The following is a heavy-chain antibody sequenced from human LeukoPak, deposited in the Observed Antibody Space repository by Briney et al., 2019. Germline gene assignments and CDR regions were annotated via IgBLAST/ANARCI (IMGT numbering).Heavy chain of an antibody. D-gene: IGHD6-19*01. CDR1: GGSFSGYY. J-gene: IGHJ4*02. V-gene: IGHV4-34*01. CDR3: ASVSSSGWYRPDY. CDR2: INHSGST. Sequence: SETLSLTCAVYGGSFSGYYWSWIRQPPGKGLEWIGEINHSGSTNYNPSLKSRVTISVDTSKNQFSLKLSSVTAADTAVYYCASVSSSGWYRPDYWGQGTLVTVSS.